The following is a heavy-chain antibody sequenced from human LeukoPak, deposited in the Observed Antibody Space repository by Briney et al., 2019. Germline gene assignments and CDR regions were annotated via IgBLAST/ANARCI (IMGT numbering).Heavy chain of an antibody. Sequence: PSETLSLTFSVSGGSISDSYWSSIRQPPGKGLEWIGYISNSGSTNYNPSLKSRVTMSVDTSKNQFSLRLSSVTAADTAVYYCARGSNWGDYWGRGTLVTVSS. CDR1: GGSISDSY. D-gene: IGHD7-27*01. CDR2: ISNSGST. J-gene: IGHJ4*02. CDR3: ARGSNWGDY. V-gene: IGHV4-59*08.